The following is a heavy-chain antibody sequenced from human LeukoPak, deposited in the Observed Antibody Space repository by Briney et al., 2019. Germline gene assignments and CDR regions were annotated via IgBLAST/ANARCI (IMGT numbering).Heavy chain of an antibody. CDR3: ARAINYNLIDY. D-gene: IGHD4-11*01. V-gene: IGHV3-74*01. J-gene: IGHJ4*02. Sequence: PGRSLRLSCAASGFTFSSYGMHWVRQAPGKGLLWVARINGAQSDTIYADSVKGRLTISRDNAKNTLYLQMNSLRAEDTAVYYCARAINYNLIDYWGQGTPVTVSS. CDR2: INGAQSDT. CDR1: GFTFSSYG.